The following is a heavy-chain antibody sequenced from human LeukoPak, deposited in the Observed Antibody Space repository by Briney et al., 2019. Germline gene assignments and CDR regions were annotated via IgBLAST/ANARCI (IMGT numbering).Heavy chain of an antibody. D-gene: IGHD3-3*01. CDR3: ARGPQYYDFWSGYYTPYYFDY. Sequence: PSETLSLTCAVYGGSFSGYYWSWIRQPPGKGLEWIGEINHSGSTNYNPSLKSRVTISVDTSKNQFSLKLSSVTAADTAVYYCARGPQYYDFWSGYYTPYYFDYWGQGTLVTVSS. CDR2: INHSGST. V-gene: IGHV4-34*01. J-gene: IGHJ4*02. CDR1: GGSFSGYY.